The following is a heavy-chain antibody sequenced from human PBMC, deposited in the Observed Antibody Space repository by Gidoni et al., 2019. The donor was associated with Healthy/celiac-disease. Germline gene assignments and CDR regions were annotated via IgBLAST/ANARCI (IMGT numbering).Heavy chain of an antibody. CDR2: SRGSGGST. D-gene: IGHD6-19*01. CDR3: AKRRPGIAVAGRIYYYGRDV. Sequence: EVQLLESGGGLVQPGGSLRLSCADSGFTCSRSAMSWVRQAPGKGLEWVSASRGSGGSTYYADPEKGRITISRDKSKTTVYPQRNSVRAEDTAVYCCAKRRPGIAVAGRIYYYGRDVWGQGTTVTVSS. J-gene: IGHJ6*02. V-gene: IGHV3-23*01. CDR1: GFTCSRSA.